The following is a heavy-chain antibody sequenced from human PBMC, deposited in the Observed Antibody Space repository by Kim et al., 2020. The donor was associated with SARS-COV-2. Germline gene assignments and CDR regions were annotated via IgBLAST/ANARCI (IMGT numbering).Heavy chain of an antibody. V-gene: IGHV4-59*02. J-gene: IGHJ6*04. D-gene: IGHD3-10*01. Sequence: SETLSLTCSVSGASVSSHYWNWIRQSPGRGLEWIGNIYHSGSTAYNPSLISPVSMSIDVSKNQFTLRLRSVAAAHTGVYYCARDTVRGATDVWGKGTTVTVSS. CDR2: IYHSGST. CDR1: GASVSSHY. CDR3: ARDTVRGATDV.